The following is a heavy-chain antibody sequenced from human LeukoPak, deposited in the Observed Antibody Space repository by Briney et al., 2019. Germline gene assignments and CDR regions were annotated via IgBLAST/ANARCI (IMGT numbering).Heavy chain of an antibody. CDR2: IKQDGSEE. CDR3: ARRYFDY. CDR1: GDTLTEFA. J-gene: IGHJ4*02. Sequence: SCKVSGDTLTEFAMHWVRQAPAKGLEWVANIKQDGSEEYYVDSVKGRFTISRDNAKNSLYLQMNSLRAEDTAVYYCARRYFDYWGQGILVTVSS. V-gene: IGHV3-7*03.